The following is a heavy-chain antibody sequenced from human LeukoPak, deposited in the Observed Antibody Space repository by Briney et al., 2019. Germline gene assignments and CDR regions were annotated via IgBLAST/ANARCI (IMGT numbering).Heavy chain of an antibody. D-gene: IGHD6-19*01. J-gene: IGHJ4*02. CDR1: RDTLTSYD. V-gene: IGHV1-8*01. CDR2: MNPNSGNT. Sequence: ASVKVSCKASRDTLTSYDINWVRQATGQGLEWMGWMNPNSGNTGYAQKFQGRVTMTRNTSISTAYMELSSLRSEDTAVYYCARSSVGSGWYGMGYWGQGTLVSVSS. CDR3: ARSSVGSGWYGMGY.